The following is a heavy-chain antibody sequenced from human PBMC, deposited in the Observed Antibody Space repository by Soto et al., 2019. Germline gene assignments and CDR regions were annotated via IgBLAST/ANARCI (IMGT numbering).Heavy chain of an antibody. V-gene: IGHV3-48*03. CDR3: ATRSSDYYFY. CDR2: ISIGARSI. D-gene: IGHD4-17*01. J-gene: IGHJ4*02. Sequence: VGLLRVWCAALGGNLGNFETDWVRQAPGKGLEWIAYISIGARSIHYADSVRGRLTISRDDAENSVFLQVDRLSAEDTAVDFCATRSSDYYFYWGQGALVTSSS. CDR1: GGNLGNFE.